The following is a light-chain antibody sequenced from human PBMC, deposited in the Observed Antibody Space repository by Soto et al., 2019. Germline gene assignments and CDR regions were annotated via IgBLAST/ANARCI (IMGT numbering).Light chain of an antibody. CDR2: DDS. Sequence: SYELTQPPSVSVAPGQTAGITCGGNNIGSKSVHWYQQKPGQAPVLVVYDDSDRPSGSPERFSGSNSGNTATLTISRVEAGEEADYYCQVWDSSSDPNYVFGTGTKVTVL. CDR3: QVWDSSSDPNYV. V-gene: IGLV3-21*02. CDR1: NIGSKS. J-gene: IGLJ1*01.